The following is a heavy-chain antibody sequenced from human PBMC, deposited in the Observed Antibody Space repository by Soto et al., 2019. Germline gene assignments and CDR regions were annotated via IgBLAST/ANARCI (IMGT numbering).Heavy chain of an antibody. J-gene: IGHJ3*02. CDR2: IYYSGST. V-gene: IGHV4-59*01. Sequence: PSETLSLTCPVSGGSISSYYWGWIRQPPGKGPEWIGYIYYSGSTNYNPSLKSRVTISVDTSKNQFSLKLSSVTAADTAVYYCARVMTTVDAFDIWGQGTMVTVSS. CDR1: GGSISSYY. D-gene: IGHD4-17*01. CDR3: ARVMTTVDAFDI.